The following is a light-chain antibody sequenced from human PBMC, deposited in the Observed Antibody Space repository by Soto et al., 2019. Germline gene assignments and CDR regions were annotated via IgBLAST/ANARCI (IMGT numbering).Light chain of an antibody. CDR1: QSIRHY. J-gene: IGKJ1*01. V-gene: IGKV1-5*01. Sequence: IQMTQSPTTLSASVGDRETITCRASQSIRHYLAWYQQMPGKVPKLLIYGASTLQSGVPSRFSGSGSGTEFTLTISSLQPDDFGTYFCQHHNSYSQTFGQGT. CDR2: GAS. CDR3: QHHNSYSQT.